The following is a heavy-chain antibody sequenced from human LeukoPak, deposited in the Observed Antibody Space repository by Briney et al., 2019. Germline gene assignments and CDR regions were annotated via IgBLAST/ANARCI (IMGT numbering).Heavy chain of an antibody. CDR1: GFTFSSYA. D-gene: IGHD2-2*01. V-gene: IGHV3-23*01. Sequence: PGGSLRLSCAASGFTFSSYAMSWVRQAPGKGLEWVSAISGSGGSTYYADSVKGRFTISRDNSKNTLYLQMNSLRAEDTAVYYCAKDLVTDIVVVPAAMQTYFDYWGQGTLVTVSS. CDR3: AKDLVTDIVVVPAAMQTYFDY. CDR2: ISGSGGST. J-gene: IGHJ4*02.